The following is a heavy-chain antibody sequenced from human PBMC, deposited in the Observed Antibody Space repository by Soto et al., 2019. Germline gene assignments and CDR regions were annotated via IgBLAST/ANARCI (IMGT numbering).Heavy chain of an antibody. V-gene: IGHV4-59*01. CDR3: ASSYSGYDYGPYYYYYYMDV. D-gene: IGHD5-12*01. CDR2: IYYSGST. Sequence: SETLSLTCTVSGGSISSYYWSWIRQPPGKGLEWIGYIYYSGSTNYNPSLKSRVTISVDTSKNQFSLKLSSVTAADTAVYYCASSYSGYDYGPYYYYYYMDVWGKGTTVTVSS. J-gene: IGHJ6*03. CDR1: GGSISSYY.